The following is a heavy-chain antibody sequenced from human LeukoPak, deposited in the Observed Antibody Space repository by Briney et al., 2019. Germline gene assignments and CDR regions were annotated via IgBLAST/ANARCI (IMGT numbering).Heavy chain of an antibody. CDR3: ARLYDFWSGYYREDWFDP. CDR2: ISAYNGNT. CDR1: GYTFSDHY. D-gene: IGHD3-3*01. Sequence: ASVKVSCKASGYTFSDHYMHWVRQAPGQGLEWMGWISAYNGNTNYAQKLQGRVTMTTDTSTSTAYMELRSLRSDDTAVYYCARLYDFWSGYYREDWFDPWGQGTLVTVSS. J-gene: IGHJ5*02. V-gene: IGHV1-18*04.